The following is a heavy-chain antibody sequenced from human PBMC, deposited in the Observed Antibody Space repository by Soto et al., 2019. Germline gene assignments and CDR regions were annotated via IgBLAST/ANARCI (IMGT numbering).Heavy chain of an antibody. J-gene: IGHJ4*02. Sequence: GGSLRLSCAASGFTFSSYAMSWVHQAPGKGLEWVSVISGSGGSTYYADSVKGRFTISRDNSKNMLYLQMNSLRAEDTAVYYCAKVRADYYDSSGPSDYWGQGTLVTVSS. CDR3: AKVRADYYDSSGPSDY. D-gene: IGHD3-22*01. V-gene: IGHV3-23*01. CDR1: GFTFSSYA. CDR2: ISGSGGST.